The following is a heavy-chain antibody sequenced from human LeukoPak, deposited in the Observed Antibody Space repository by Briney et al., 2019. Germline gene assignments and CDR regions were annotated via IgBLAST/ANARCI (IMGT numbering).Heavy chain of an antibody. CDR3: AILSTIFGVISV. Sequence: GGSLRLSCAAGRFTFSSYGMDRVRQAPGEGLEWGAFIRYDGSNKYYADSVKGRFTISGDNSKNSLYLDMGNLRPEDTAVYYCAILSTIFGVISVWGQGTLVTVSS. V-gene: IGHV3-30*02. J-gene: IGHJ4*02. CDR1: RFTFSSYG. D-gene: IGHD3-3*01. CDR2: IRYDGSNK.